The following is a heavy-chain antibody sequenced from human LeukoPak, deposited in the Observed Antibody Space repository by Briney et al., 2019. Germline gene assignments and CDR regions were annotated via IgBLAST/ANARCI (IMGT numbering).Heavy chain of an antibody. Sequence: PSETLSLTCAVYGGSFSGYYWSWIRQPPGKGLEWIGEINHSGSTNYNPSLKSRVTISVDTSKNQFSLKLSSVTAADTAVYYCARGGDHTVTTFGYYYYMDVWGKGTTVTVS. D-gene: IGHD4-17*01. CDR3: ARGGDHTVTTFGYYYYMDV. CDR1: GGSFSGYY. V-gene: IGHV4-34*01. J-gene: IGHJ6*03. CDR2: INHSGST.